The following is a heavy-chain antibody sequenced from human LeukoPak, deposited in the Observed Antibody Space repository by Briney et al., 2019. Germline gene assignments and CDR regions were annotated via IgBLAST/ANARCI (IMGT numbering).Heavy chain of an antibody. V-gene: IGHV3-48*01. CDR3: ARGAYYYED. CDR2: ISSSSSTI. J-gene: IGHJ4*02. CDR1: GFTFSSHS. Sequence: GGSLRLSCAASGFTFSSHSMNWVRQAPGKGLEWVSYISSSSSTIYYADPVKGRFTISRDNAKNSLYLQMNSLRAEDTAVYYCARGAYYYEDWGQGTLVTVSS. D-gene: IGHD3-22*01.